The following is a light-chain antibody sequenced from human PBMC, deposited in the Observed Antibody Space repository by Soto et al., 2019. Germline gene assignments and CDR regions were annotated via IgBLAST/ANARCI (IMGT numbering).Light chain of an antibody. CDR2: KDS. CDR3: QSADSSRYV. CDR1: ALPKQY. Sequence: SYELTQPPSVSVSPGQTARITCSGDALPKQYAYWYQQKPGQAPVLVIYKDSERPSGIPERFSGSSSGTTVTLTISGVQAEDEADYYCQSADSSRYVFGTGTKLTVL. V-gene: IGLV3-25*03. J-gene: IGLJ1*01.